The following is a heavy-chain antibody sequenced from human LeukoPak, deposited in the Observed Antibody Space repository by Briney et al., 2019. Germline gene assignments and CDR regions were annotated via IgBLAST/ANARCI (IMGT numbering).Heavy chain of an antibody. V-gene: IGHV3-23*01. J-gene: IGHJ4*02. D-gene: IGHD4/OR15-4a*01. CDR1: GLTFSSSA. CDR2: ISGNGLQT. Sequence: GGSLRLSCAASGLTFSSSALSWVRQAPGKGLQWVSSISGNGLQTRYADSVKGRFTVSRDNSKNTLYLQMDSLRAEDTAIYYCTKVQGPDYTPLGSATHAYWGQGALVSVSS. CDR3: TKVQGPDYTPLGSATHAY.